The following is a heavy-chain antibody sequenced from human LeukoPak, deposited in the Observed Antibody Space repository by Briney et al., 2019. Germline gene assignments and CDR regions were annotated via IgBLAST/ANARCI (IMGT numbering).Heavy chain of an antibody. J-gene: IGHJ4*02. D-gene: IGHD3-3*01. CDR1: GFTFSSYA. Sequence: QPGGSLRLSCAASGFTFSSYAMSWVRQAPGKGLEWVANIKQDGTETHYVDSVKGRFTISRDNAKSSLYLQMNSLRAEDTAVYYRARDCLGSQFWSGYYLGPDNYFDYWGQGSLVTVSS. V-gene: IGHV3-7*01. CDR3: ARDCLGSQFWSGYYLGPDNYFDY. CDR2: IKQDGTET.